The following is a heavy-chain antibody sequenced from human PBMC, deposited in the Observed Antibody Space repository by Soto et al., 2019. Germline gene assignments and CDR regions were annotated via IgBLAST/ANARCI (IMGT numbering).Heavy chain of an antibody. CDR1: GFTFSDYY. D-gene: IGHD3-3*01. Sequence: QVQLVESGGGLVKPGGSLRLSCAASGFTFSDYYMSWIRQAPGKGLEWVSYISSSGSTIYYADSVKGRFTISRDNAKNSLYLQMNRLRGEDTAVYYCAREGPGYDFWSGYYRGWFDPWGQGTLVTVSS. CDR3: AREGPGYDFWSGYYRGWFDP. V-gene: IGHV3-11*01. CDR2: ISSSGSTI. J-gene: IGHJ5*02.